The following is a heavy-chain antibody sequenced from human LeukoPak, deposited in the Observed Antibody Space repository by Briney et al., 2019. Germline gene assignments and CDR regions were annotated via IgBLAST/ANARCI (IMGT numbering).Heavy chain of an antibody. Sequence: GGSLRLSCAASGFTFSSYAMSWVRQAPGKGLEWVSSISGSGDYTYYADSVKGRFTISRDNSKNTLYLQMNRLGAEDTAVYYCAKESGLKIQLWFDPGSNWFDPWGQGTLVTVSS. J-gene: IGHJ5*02. CDR1: GFTFSSYA. D-gene: IGHD5-18*01. CDR2: ISGSGDYT. CDR3: AKESGLKIQLWFDPGSNWFDP. V-gene: IGHV3-23*01.